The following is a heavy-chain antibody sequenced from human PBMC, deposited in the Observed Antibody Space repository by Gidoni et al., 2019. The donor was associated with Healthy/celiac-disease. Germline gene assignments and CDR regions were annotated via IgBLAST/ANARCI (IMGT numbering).Heavy chain of an antibody. D-gene: IGHD1-1*01. CDR2: IHPRGGST. Sequence: QVQLVPSGAEVEKPGASVKVSCKASGYPFTSYYMHWVRQAPGQVLEWMGIIHPRGGSTSYAQKFQGRVTMTRETSTSTVYMELSSLRSEDTAVYYCARDGTETVFDYWGQGTLVTVSS. V-gene: IGHV1-46*01. CDR3: ARDGTETVFDY. J-gene: IGHJ4*02. CDR1: GYPFTSYY.